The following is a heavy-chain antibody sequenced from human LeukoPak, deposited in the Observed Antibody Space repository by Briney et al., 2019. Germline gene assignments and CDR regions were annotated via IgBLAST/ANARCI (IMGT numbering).Heavy chain of an antibody. CDR1: GFTFSAYW. Sequence: GGSLRLSCAASGFTFSAYWRNWVRQGPGKGLVWVGRVDTDGSTVNYADSVKGGFTISRDNAKNTLYLQMNSLRADDTAVYYCVREARSRNGMDVWGQGTTVTVSS. V-gene: IGHV3-74*01. CDR3: VREARSRNGMDV. J-gene: IGHJ6*02. D-gene: IGHD1-26*01. CDR2: VDTDGSTV.